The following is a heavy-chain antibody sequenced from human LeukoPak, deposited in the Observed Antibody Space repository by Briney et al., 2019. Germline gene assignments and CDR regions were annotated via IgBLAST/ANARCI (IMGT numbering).Heavy chain of an antibody. V-gene: IGHV4-30-4*01. J-gene: IGHJ4*02. Sequence: PSETLSLTCTVSGGSISSGDYYWSWIRQPPGKGLEWIGYIYYSGSASYSPSLKSRLTISVDTSKNQLSLKLSSVTAADTAVYYCARGGGLFDYWGQGTLVTVSS. CDR1: GGSISSGDYY. D-gene: IGHD3-16*01. CDR2: IYYSGSA. CDR3: ARGGGLFDY.